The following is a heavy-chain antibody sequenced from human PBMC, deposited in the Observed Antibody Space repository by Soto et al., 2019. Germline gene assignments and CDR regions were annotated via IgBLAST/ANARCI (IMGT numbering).Heavy chain of an antibody. CDR2: INPSGGST. D-gene: IGHD3-22*01. Sequence: ASVKVSCKASGYTFTSYDINWVRQAPGQGLEWMGIINPSGGSTSYAQKFQGRVTMTRDTSTSTVYMELSSLRSEDTAVYYCAIYYYDSSGYSVEAFDIWGQGTMVTVSS. V-gene: IGHV1-46*03. CDR3: AIYYYDSSGYSVEAFDI. J-gene: IGHJ3*02. CDR1: GYTFTSYD.